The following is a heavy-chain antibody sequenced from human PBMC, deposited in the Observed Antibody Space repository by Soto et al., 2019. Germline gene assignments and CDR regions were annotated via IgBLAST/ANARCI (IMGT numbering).Heavy chain of an antibody. D-gene: IGHD5-12*01. Sequence: GESLRISCKGSGYSFTSYWIGWVRQMPGKGLEWMGIIHPSDFDTRYSPSFQGQVTISADKSISTAYLQWSSLRASDTAMYFCAIHSTGYEDSWGQGTLVTVSS. CDR1: GYSFTSYW. CDR2: IHPSDFDT. V-gene: IGHV5-51*01. CDR3: AIHSTGYEDS. J-gene: IGHJ5*02.